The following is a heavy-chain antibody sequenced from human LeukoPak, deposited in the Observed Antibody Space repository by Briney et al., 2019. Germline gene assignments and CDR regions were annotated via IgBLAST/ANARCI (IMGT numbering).Heavy chain of an antibody. Sequence: GSLRLSCAASGFTFSCYSMNWVRQAPGKGLEWVSSISSSSSYIYYADSVKGRFTISRDNAKNSLYLQMNSLRAEDTAVYYCARVGAAITPFDYWGQGTLVTVSS. V-gene: IGHV3-21*01. CDR1: GFTFSCYS. CDR2: ISSSSSYI. J-gene: IGHJ4*02. CDR3: ARVGAAITPFDY. D-gene: IGHD1-26*01.